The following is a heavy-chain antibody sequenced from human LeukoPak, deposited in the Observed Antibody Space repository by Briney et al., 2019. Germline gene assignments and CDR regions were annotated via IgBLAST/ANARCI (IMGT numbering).Heavy chain of an antibody. Sequence: GGSLRLSCAASGFTFSTYAMSWVRQAPGKGLEWVSGISGSGGSTYYADSVKGRLTISRDNSKNTLYLQMNSLRAVDTAVYYCAKDRTVGHYYDSSGYYDSYNWFDPWGQGTLVTVSS. J-gene: IGHJ5*02. CDR2: ISGSGGST. D-gene: IGHD3-22*01. CDR1: GFTFSTYA. CDR3: AKDRTVGHYYDSSGYYDSYNWFDP. V-gene: IGHV3-23*01.